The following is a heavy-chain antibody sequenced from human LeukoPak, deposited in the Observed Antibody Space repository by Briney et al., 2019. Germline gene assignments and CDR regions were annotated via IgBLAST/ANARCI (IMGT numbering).Heavy chain of an antibody. V-gene: IGHV3-21*01. Sequence: GGSLRLSCAASGFTFSSYAMNWVRQAPGKGLEWVSSISRGSDHIFYADSMKGRFTISRDNAKNSLYLQMNSLRAEDSAVYYCAAQPCSGGVCYLDYWGQGTLVTVSS. CDR2: ISRGSDHI. D-gene: IGHD2-8*02. J-gene: IGHJ4*02. CDR1: GFTFSSYA. CDR3: AAQPCSGGVCYLDY.